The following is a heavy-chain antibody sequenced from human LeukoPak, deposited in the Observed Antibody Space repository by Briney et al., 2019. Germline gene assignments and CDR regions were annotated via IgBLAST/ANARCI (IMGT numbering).Heavy chain of an antibody. Sequence: ASVKVSCKASGYTFTGYYMHWVRQAPGQGLEWMGKINPSNGGTNYAQKFQGRVTMTRDTSISTAYMELNSLRSYDTAVYYCATDHTDMYTGFDYWGQGTLVTVSS. CDR2: INPSNGGT. D-gene: IGHD5-18*01. V-gene: IGHV1-2*02. J-gene: IGHJ4*02. CDR3: ATDHTDMYTGFDY. CDR1: GYTFTGYY.